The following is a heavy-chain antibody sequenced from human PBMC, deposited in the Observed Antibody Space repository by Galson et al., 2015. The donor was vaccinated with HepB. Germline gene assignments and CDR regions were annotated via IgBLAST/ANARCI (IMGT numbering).Heavy chain of an antibody. CDR2: ISSSSSYI. CDR1: GFTFSSYS. CDR3: ARDKVVAGSWFPFDY. Sequence: SLRLSCAASGFTFSSYSMNWVRQAPGKGLEWVSSISSSSSYIYYADSVKGRFTISRDNAKNSLYLQMNSLRAEDTAVYYCARDKVVAGSWFPFDYWGQGTLVTVSS. J-gene: IGHJ4*02. D-gene: IGHD6-13*01. V-gene: IGHV3-21*01.